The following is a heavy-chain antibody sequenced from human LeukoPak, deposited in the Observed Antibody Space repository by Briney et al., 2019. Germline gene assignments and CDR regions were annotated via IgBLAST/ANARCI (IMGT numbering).Heavy chain of an antibody. D-gene: IGHD5-24*01. CDR1: GGSISNGGYY. J-gene: IGHJ4*02. CDR2: IYYSGST. V-gene: IGHV4-31*03. CDR3: ARGRDGYNWIDY. Sequence: PSETLSLTCTVSGGSISNGGYYWSWIRQHPGKGLEWIGYIYYSGSTYYNPSLKSRVTISVDTSKNQFSLKLSAVTAADTAVYYCARGRDGYNWIDYWGQGTLVTVSS.